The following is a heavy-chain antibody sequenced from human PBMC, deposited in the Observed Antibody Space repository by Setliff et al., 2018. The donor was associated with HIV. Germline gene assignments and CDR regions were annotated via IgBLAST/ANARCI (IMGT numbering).Heavy chain of an antibody. CDR3: ARGGAAAAGYLDN. CDR1: GGPITSSNW. CDR2: IYHSGTT. D-gene: IGHD6-13*01. J-gene: IGHJ4*02. V-gene: IGHV4-4*02. Sequence: SETLSLTCTVSGGPITSSNWWSCVRQPPGKGLEWIGEIYHSGTTNYNPSLKSRVTVSIDKSKNHLALNVRSGTAADTAVYYCARGGAAAAGYLDNWGQGTPVTSPQ.